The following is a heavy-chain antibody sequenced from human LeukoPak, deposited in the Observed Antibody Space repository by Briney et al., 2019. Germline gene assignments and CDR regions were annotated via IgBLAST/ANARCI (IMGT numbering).Heavy chain of an antibody. CDR3: ARANQYEGTGHPHASDI. CDR2: ISGSGGST. J-gene: IGHJ3*02. D-gene: IGHD1-1*01. CDR1: GFTFSSYA. Sequence: GGSLRLSCAASGFTFSSYAMSWVRQAPGKGLEWVSAISGSGGSTYYSDSVKGRFIISRDKSKKMLYLQMNSLRAEDTALYFCARANQYEGTGHPHASDIWGQGTMVYVSS. V-gene: IGHV3-23*01.